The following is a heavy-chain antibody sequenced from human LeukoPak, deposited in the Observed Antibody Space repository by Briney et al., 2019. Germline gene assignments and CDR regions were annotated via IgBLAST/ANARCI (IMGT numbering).Heavy chain of an antibody. D-gene: IGHD3-10*01. J-gene: IGHJ4*02. Sequence: ASVKVSCKASGYTFTGYYMHWVRQAPGQGLEWMGWINPNSGGTNYAQKFQGRVTMTRDTSISTAYMELSRLRSDDTAVYYCARDPPSMVRGVSTRELDYWGQGTLATVSS. CDR2: INPNSGGT. CDR3: ARDPPSMVRGVSTRELDY. V-gene: IGHV1-2*02. CDR1: GYTFTGYY.